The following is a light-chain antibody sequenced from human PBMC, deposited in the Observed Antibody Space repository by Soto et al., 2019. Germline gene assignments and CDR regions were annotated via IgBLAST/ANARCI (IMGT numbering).Light chain of an antibody. CDR1: QSVSSN. CDR2: GAS. V-gene: IGKV3-15*01. CDR3: QQYNNWPRAT. Sequence: EIVMTQSPATLSVSPWERATLSCRASQSVSSNLAWYQQKPGQAPRLLIYGASTRATGIPARFSGSGSGTEFTLTISSMQSEDFGVYYCQQYNNWPRATFGGGTKVDIK. J-gene: IGKJ4*01.